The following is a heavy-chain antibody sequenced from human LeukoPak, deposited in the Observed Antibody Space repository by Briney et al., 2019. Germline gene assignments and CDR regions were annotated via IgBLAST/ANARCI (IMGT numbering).Heavy chain of an antibody. CDR3: QSGAYSSGYDAFDI. Sequence: GGSLRLSCAASGFTFSSYAMHWVRQAPGKGLEWVAVISYDGSNKYYADSVKGRFTISRDNSKNTLYLQMNSLRAEDTAVYYCQSGAYSSGYDAFDIWGQGTMVTVSS. V-gene: IGHV3-30-3*01. CDR2: ISYDGSNK. CDR1: GFTFSSYA. J-gene: IGHJ3*02. D-gene: IGHD3-22*01.